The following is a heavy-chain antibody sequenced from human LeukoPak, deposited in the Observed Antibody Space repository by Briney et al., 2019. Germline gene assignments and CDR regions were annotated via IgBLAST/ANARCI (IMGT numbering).Heavy chain of an antibody. Sequence: ASVKVSCKASGGTFSSYAISWVRQAPGQGLEWMGGIIPNFGTANYAQKFQGRVTITADASTSTAYMELSSLRSEDTAVYYCARVGYCGGYCYSNWFDPGGQGTLVTVSS. V-gene: IGHV1-69*13. J-gene: IGHJ5*02. CDR1: GGTFSSYA. CDR2: IIPNFGTA. D-gene: IGHD2-21*02. CDR3: ARVGYCGGYCYSNWFDP.